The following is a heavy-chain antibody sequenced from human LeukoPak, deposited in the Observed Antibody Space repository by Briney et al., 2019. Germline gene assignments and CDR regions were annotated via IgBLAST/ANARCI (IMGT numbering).Heavy chain of an antibody. V-gene: IGHV3-64D*06. CDR2: ISSNGGST. D-gene: IGHD6-19*01. J-gene: IGHJ4*02. Sequence: GGSLRLSCSASGFTFSSYAMHWVRQAPGKGLEYVSAISSNGGSTYYADSVKGRFTISRDNSKNTLYLQMSSLRAEDTAVYYCVIIPSRGWIFFDYWGQGTLVSVSS. CDR1: GFTFSSYA. CDR3: VIIPSRGWIFFDY.